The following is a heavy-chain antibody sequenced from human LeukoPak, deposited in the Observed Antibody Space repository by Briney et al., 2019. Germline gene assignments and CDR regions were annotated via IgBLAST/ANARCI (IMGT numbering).Heavy chain of an antibody. V-gene: IGHV4-30-2*03. J-gene: IGHJ4*02. CDR3: ARPPKSTAMVTSEDY. Sequence: SQTLSLTCTVSGGSISSGAYYWSWIRQPPGKGLEWIGYIYHSGSTYYNPSLKSRVTISVDTSKNQFSLKLSSVTAADTAVYYCARPPKSTAMVTSEDYWGQGTLVTVSS. D-gene: IGHD5-18*01. CDR2: IYHSGST. CDR1: GGSISSGAYY.